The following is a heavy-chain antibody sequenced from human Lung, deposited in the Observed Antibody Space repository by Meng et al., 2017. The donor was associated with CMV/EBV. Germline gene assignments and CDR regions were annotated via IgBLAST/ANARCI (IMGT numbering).Heavy chain of an antibody. CDR1: GFTFSSYS. CDR2: ISSSSSYI. D-gene: IGHD3-22*01. CDR3: ARGGGYYSF. Sequence: ETLSLTCAASGFTFSSYSMNWVRQAPGRGLEWVSSISSSSSYIYYADSVKGRFTISRDNAKNSLYLQMNSLRAEDTAVYYCARGGGYYSFWGQGTLVTVSS. V-gene: IGHV3-21*01. J-gene: IGHJ4*02.